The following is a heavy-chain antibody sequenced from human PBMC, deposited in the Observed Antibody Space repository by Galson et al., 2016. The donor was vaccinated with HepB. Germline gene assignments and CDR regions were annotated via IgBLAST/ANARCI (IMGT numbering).Heavy chain of an antibody. V-gene: IGHV1-18*01. CDR1: GYPFINYG. CDR3: ARDRLKYFDFWSGTGGAFDI. D-gene: IGHD3-3*01. CDR2: ISVNNGNT. Sequence: SVKVSCKASGYPFINYGINWLRQAPGQGLEWMGWISVNNGNTNYAQKYQDRVTLTRDTSTSTVYMEVGSLRYDDTATYYCARDRLKYFDFWSGTGGAFDIWGQGTMVTVSP. J-gene: IGHJ3*02.